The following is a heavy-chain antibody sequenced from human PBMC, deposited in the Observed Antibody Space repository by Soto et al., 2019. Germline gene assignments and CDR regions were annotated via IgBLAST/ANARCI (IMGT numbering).Heavy chain of an antibody. CDR2: IYYSGRT. V-gene: IGHV4-59*01. CDR1: GGSISSYY. Sequence: PSETLSLTCTVSGGSISSYYWSWIRQPPGKGLDWIGYIYYSGRTNYNPSLKSRVTISVDTSKNQFSLKLSSVTAADTAVYYCARDRVENLNARYYYYYYMDVWGKGTTVTVSS. D-gene: IGHD2-15*01. CDR3: ARDRVENLNARYYYYYYMDV. J-gene: IGHJ6*03.